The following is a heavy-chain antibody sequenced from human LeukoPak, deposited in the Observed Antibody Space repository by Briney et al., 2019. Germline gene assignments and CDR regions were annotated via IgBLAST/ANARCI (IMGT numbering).Heavy chain of an antibody. CDR2: TKNKANSYAT. Sequence: GGSLRLSCVASGFTFSDHYMDWVRQAPGKGLEWVGRTKNKANSYATEYAASVKGRFNISRDDSKNSLYLQMNSLKTEDTAVYYCASFTELFAYWGQGTLVTVSS. CDR1: GFTFSDHY. D-gene: IGHD1-26*01. CDR3: ASFTELFAY. V-gene: IGHV3-72*01. J-gene: IGHJ4*02.